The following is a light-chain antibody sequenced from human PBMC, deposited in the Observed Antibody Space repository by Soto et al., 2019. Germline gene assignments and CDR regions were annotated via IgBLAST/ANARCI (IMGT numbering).Light chain of an antibody. CDR1: SSDVGIYDL. J-gene: IGLJ1*01. CDR2: EVT. CDR3: CSYAGSSTFV. V-gene: IGLV2-23*02. Sequence: QSALTQPASVSGSPGQSITISCTGTSSDVGIYDLVSWYKHHPGRAPQLIIYEVTKRPSGVSNRFSGSKSGNTVSLTISGLQAEDEADYYCCSYAGSSTFVFGTGTKLTVL.